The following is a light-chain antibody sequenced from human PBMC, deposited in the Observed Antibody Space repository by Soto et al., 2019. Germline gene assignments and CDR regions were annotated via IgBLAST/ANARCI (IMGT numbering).Light chain of an antibody. V-gene: IGLV2-14*01. CDR1: SSDVGLYDF. CDR2: EVT. Sequence: QSVLTQPASVSGSPGQSITISCTGASSDVGLYDFVSWYQQHPGKAPKLLIYEVTYRPSGVSSRFSGSKSGNTASLTISGLQAEDEADYYCNSYTRFSTYVXGTGTKSPS. CDR3: NSYTRFSTYV. J-gene: IGLJ1*01.